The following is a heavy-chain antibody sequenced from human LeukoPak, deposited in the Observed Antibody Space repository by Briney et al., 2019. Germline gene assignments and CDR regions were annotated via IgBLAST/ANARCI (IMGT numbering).Heavy chain of an antibody. Sequence: SETLSLTCTVSGGSISSYYWSWIRQPPGKGLEWIGYIYYSGSTNYNPSLKSRVTISVDTSKNQFSLKLSSVTAADTAVYYCARVGYSDLWIRGLLQTEEFVFATWGQGTMVTVSS. D-gene: IGHD3-3*01. CDR1: GGSISSYY. V-gene: IGHV4-59*08. CDR3: ARVGYSDLWIRGLLQTEEFVFAT. CDR2: IYYSGST. J-gene: IGHJ3*01.